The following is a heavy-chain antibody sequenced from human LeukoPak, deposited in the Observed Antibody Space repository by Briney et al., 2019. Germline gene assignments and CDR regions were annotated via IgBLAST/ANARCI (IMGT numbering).Heavy chain of an antibody. CDR2: IKQDGSEK. CDR1: GFTFSSYW. CDR3: ARAVAGTLFAFDI. V-gene: IGHV3-7*01. D-gene: IGHD6-19*01. J-gene: IGHJ3*02. Sequence: GGSLRLSCAASGFTFSSYWMSRVRQAPGKGLEWVANIKQDGSEKYYVDSVKGRFTISRDNAKNSLYLQMNSLRAEDTAVYYCARAVAGTLFAFDIWGQGTMVTVSS.